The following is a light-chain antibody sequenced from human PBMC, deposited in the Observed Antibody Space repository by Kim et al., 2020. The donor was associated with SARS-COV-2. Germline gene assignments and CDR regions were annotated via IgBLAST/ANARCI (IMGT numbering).Light chain of an antibody. Sequence: DIVMTQSPDSLAVSLGERATINCRSSQSVLYHKNYKTYLAWYQQRPGQPPKLLIYWASTRESGVPDRFSGSGSGTDFTLTISSLQADDVAVYYCQQYYNTPWTFGQGTKVEIK. J-gene: IGKJ1*01. CDR3: QQYYNTPWT. CDR2: WAS. V-gene: IGKV4-1*01. CDR1: QSVLYHKNYKTY.